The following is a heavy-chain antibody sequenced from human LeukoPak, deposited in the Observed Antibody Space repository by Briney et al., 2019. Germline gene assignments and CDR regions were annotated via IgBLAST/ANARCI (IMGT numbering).Heavy chain of an antibody. J-gene: IGHJ6*02. CDR2: MNPNSGNT. V-gene: IGHV1-8*01. D-gene: IGHD5-12*01. CDR1: GYTFTSYD. Sequence: ASVKVSCKASGYTFTSYDINWVRQATGQGLEWMGWMNPNSGNTGYAQKFQGRVTMTRNTSISTAYMELSSLRPEDTAVYYCARMDSGYDLGYYYYYGMDVWGQGTTVTVSS. CDR3: ARMDSGYDLGYYYYYGMDV.